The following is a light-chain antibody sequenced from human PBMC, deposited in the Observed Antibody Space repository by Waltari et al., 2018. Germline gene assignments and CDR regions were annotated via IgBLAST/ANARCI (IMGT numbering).Light chain of an antibody. V-gene: IGKV1-39*01. Sequence: DIQMTHSPSSLSASVGYRVTITCPASQSISSYLNWYQQKPGKAPKLLIYAASSLQSGVPSRFSGSGSGTDFTLTISSLQPEDFATYYCQQSYSTLYTFGQGTKLEIK. J-gene: IGKJ2*01. CDR1: QSISSY. CDR2: AAS. CDR3: QQSYSTLYT.